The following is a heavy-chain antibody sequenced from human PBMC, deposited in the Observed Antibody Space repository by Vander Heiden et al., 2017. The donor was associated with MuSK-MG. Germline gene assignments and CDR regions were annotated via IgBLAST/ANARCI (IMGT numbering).Heavy chain of an antibody. J-gene: IGHJ3*02. CDR2: ISSNGGST. Sequence: EVQLVESGGGLVQPGGSLRLSCAASGFTFSSYAMHWVRQAPGKGLEYVSAISSNGGSTYYANSVKGRFTISRDNSKNTLYLQMGSLRAEDMAVYYCARCAGFAGAFDIWGQGTMVTVSS. CDR1: GFTFSSYA. CDR3: ARCAGFAGAFDI. V-gene: IGHV3-64*01. D-gene: IGHD3-10*01.